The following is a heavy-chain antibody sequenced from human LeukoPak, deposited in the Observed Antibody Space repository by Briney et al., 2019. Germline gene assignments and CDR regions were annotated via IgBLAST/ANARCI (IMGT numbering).Heavy chain of an antibody. J-gene: IGHJ4*02. Sequence: ASVKVSCKASGYTFTSYDINWVRQATGQGLEWMGGMNPNSGNTGYAQKFQGRVTMTRNTSISTAYMELSSLRSEDTAAYYCARGLRASCPRKRNCIAVAAYYFDYWGQGTLVTVSS. V-gene: IGHV1-8*01. CDR3: ARGLRASCPRKRNCIAVAAYYFDY. D-gene: IGHD6-19*01. CDR1: GYTFTSYD. CDR2: MNPNSGNT.